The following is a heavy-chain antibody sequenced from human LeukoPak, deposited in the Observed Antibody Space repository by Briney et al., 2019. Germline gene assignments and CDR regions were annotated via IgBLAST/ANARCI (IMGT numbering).Heavy chain of an antibody. V-gene: IGHV4-34*01. CDR1: GGSLNGNW. Sequence: ETLSLTCAVYGGSLNGNWWSWIRQAPGKGLEWIGEINHGGSTNYNPSLKSRVTIPVDTSKNQFSLNLNSVTAADTAVYYCARGPSERYYESSGYYYFDYWGQGTLVTVSS. CDR3: ARGPSERYYESSGYYYFDY. J-gene: IGHJ4*02. D-gene: IGHD3-22*01. CDR2: INHGGST.